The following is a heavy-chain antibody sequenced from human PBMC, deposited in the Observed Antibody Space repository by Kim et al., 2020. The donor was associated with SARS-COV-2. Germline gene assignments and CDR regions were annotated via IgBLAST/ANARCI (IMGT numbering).Heavy chain of an antibody. CDR2: IYIDGTRR. CDR3: ARGDRVGYFLDY. V-gene: IGHV3-74*01. CDR1: GFTFSSYW. Sequence: GGSLRLSCEASGFTFSSYWMHWVRQAPGNGLVWLSRIYIDGTRRAYADSVTGRFTISRDNARNTVYLQMNSLRAEDTAVYYCARGDRVGYFLDYWGQGILVTVSS. J-gene: IGHJ4*02. D-gene: IGHD5-12*01.